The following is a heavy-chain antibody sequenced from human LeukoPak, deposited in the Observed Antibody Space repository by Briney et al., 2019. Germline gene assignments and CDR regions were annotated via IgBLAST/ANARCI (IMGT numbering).Heavy chain of an antibody. J-gene: IGHJ6*02. D-gene: IGHD3-22*01. CDR2: INTNTGNP. V-gene: IGHV7-4-1*02. CDR1: GYTFTSYA. Sequence: ASVKVSCTASGYTFTSYAMNWVRQAPGQGLEWMGWINTNTGNPTYAQGFTGRFVFSLDTSVSTAYLQISSLKAEDTAVYYCARDAYHYYDSSGSRYYYGMDVWGQGTTVTVSS. CDR3: ARDAYHYYDSSGSRYYYGMDV.